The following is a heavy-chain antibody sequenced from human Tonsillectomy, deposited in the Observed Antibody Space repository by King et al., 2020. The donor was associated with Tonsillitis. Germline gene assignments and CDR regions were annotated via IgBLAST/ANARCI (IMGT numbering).Heavy chain of an antibody. CDR3: ARVYRYYFDY. D-gene: IGHD1-26*01. Sequence: VQLQESGPGLVKPSETLSLTCTVSGGSISSYYWSWIRQPPGKGLEWMGYIYYSGGTNYNPSLKSRVTISVDTSKNQFSLKLSSVTAADTAVYYWARVYRYYFDYWGQGTLVTVSS. CDR2: IYYSGGT. J-gene: IGHJ4*02. V-gene: IGHV4-59*01. CDR1: GGSISSYY.